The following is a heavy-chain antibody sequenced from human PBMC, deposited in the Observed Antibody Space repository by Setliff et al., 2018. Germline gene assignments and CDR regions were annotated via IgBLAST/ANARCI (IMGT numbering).Heavy chain of an antibody. V-gene: IGHV4-34*01. CDR1: GESFSGHY. CDR2: INHSGST. CDR3: ARAPDSGTYFNLYPYYNDV. Sequence: SETLSLTCAVYGESFSGHYWSWIRQPPGKGLEWIGEINHSGSTNYNPSLKSRVTISVDTSKNQFSLKLTSVTAADTAVYYCARAPDSGTYFNLYPYYNDVWGKGTTVTVSS. J-gene: IGHJ6*03. D-gene: IGHD1-26*01.